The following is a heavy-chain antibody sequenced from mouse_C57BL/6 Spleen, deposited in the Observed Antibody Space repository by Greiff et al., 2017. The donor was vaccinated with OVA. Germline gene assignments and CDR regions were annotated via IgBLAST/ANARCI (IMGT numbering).Heavy chain of an antibody. V-gene: IGHV1-5*01. CDR2: IYPGNSDT. CDR1: GYTFTSYW. Sequence: DVQLQESGTVLARPGASVKMSCKTSGYTFTSYWMHWVKQRPGQGLEWIGAIYPGNSDTSYNQKFKGKAKLTAVTSASTAYMELSSLTNEDSAVYYCTRTRDYYGSSHRAWFAYWGQGTLVTVSA. CDR3: TRTRDYYGSSHRAWFAY. D-gene: IGHD1-1*01. J-gene: IGHJ3*01.